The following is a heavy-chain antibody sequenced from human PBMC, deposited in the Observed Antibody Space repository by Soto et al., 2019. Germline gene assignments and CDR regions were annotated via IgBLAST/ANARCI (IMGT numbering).Heavy chain of an antibody. CDR1: GYAFTTYG. Sequence: QVHLVQSGAEVKKPGASVKVSCKGSGYAFTTYGITWVRQAPGQGLEWMGWISAHNGNTNYAQKLQGRVTVTRDTSTRTAYMELRRLRSDETAVYYCARGRYGDYWGQGDLVSVSS. CDR2: ISAHNGNT. CDR3: ARGRYGDY. J-gene: IGHJ4*02. D-gene: IGHD1-1*01. V-gene: IGHV1-18*01.